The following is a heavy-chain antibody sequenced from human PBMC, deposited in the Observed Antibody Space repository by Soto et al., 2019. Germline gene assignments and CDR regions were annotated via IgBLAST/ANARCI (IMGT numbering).Heavy chain of an antibody. J-gene: IGHJ4*02. CDR2: IYYSGST. CDR3: ARHWRSGSSPYYFDY. V-gene: IGHV4-39*01. Sequence: SETLSLTCTVSGGSISSSSYYWGWIRQPPGKGLEWIGSIYYSGSTYYNPSLKSRVTISVDTSKNQFSLKLSSLTAADTAVYYCARHWRSGSSPYYFDYWGQGTLVTVSS. CDR1: GGSISSSSYY. D-gene: IGHD6-19*01.